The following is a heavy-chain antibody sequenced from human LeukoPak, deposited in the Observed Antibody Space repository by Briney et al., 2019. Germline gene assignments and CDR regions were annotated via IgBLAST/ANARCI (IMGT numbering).Heavy chain of an antibody. J-gene: IGHJ4*02. D-gene: IGHD2/OR15-2a*01. Sequence: GGSLRLSCVASGFTFTSSWMSWVRQAPGKGLEWVANIKTDGSDKYYVDSVKGRFTISRDNAKNSLYLQMNSLRVEDTAVYYCARNRLRLESWGQGILVTDSS. V-gene: IGHV3-7*01. CDR1: GFTFTSSW. CDR2: IKTDGSDK. CDR3: ARNRLRLES.